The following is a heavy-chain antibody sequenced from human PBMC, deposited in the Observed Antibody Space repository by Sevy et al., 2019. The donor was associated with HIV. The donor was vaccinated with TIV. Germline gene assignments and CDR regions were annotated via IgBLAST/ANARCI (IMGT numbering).Heavy chain of an antibody. CDR2: IYYSGST. J-gene: IGHJ4*02. D-gene: IGHD6-13*01. CDR1: GGSISNYF. CDR3: ARESIGAVGDFDY. V-gene: IGHV4-59*12. Sequence: SETLSLTCTVSGGSISNYFWSWIRQPPGKGLEWIGYIYYSGSTNYNPSLKSRITISVDTSKNQFSLKLGSVTAADTAVYYCARESIGAVGDFDYWGQGTLVTGSS.